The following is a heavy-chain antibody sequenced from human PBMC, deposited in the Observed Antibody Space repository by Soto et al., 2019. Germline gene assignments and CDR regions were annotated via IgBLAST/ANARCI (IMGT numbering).Heavy chain of an antibody. CDR3: ARALATTVTTSLDY. CDR2: ISGSGRTL. Sequence: GGSLRLSCAASGFTFTDDYMSWISQAPGKGLEWISYISGSGRTLYYADSVKGRFTISRDNAENSLYLQLNSLTADDTAVYFCARALATTVTTSLDYCGRGTLVTVSS. CDR1: GFTFTDDY. D-gene: IGHD4-17*01. J-gene: IGHJ4*02. V-gene: IGHV3-11*01.